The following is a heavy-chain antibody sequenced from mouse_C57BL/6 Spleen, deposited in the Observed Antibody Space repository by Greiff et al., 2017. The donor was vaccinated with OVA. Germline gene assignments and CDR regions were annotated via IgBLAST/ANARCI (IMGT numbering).Heavy chain of an antibody. CDR2: IYPGNSDT. CDR1: GYTFTSYW. Sequence: VQLQQSGTVLARPGASVKMSCKTSGYTFTSYWMHWVKQRPGQGLEWIGAIYPGNSDTSYNQKFKGKAKLTAFTSASTAYMELSSLTNEDSAVYYCTRKDDGYYGEGYFDVWGTGTTVTVSS. J-gene: IGHJ1*03. CDR3: TRKDDGYYGEGYFDV. D-gene: IGHD2-3*01. V-gene: IGHV1-5*01.